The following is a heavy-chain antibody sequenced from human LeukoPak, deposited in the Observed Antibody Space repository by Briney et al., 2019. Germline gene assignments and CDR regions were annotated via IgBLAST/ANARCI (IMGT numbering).Heavy chain of an antibody. D-gene: IGHD6-6*01. CDR3: ARARIAAGNWFDP. Sequence: PGGSLRLSCAASGFTFSSYWMHWVRQAPGKGLVWVSRMNSDGSSTSYADSVKGRFTISRDNAKNTLYLQMNSLRAEDTAVYYCARARIAAGNWFDPWGQGTLVTVSS. CDR1: GFTFSSYW. J-gene: IGHJ5*02. V-gene: IGHV3-74*01. CDR2: MNSDGSST.